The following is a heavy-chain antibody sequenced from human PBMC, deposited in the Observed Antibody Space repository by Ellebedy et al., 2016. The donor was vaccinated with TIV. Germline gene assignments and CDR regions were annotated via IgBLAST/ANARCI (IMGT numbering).Heavy chain of an antibody. Sequence: AASVKVSCKASGGTFSNSAINWVRQAPGQGLEWMGRIIPILDIKNYAQRFQGRVTITADKSTTTAYMDLTSLRSDDPAVYYCARWGGYSGTFQGPFDFWGQGTLVTVSS. V-gene: IGHV1-69*04. CDR1: GGTFSNSA. D-gene: IGHD5-12*01. J-gene: IGHJ4*02. CDR3: ARWGGYSGTFQGPFDF. CDR2: IIPILDIK.